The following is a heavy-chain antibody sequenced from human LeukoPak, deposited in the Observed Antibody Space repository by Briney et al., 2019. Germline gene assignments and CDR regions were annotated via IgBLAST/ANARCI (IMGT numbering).Heavy chain of an antibody. D-gene: IGHD6-13*01. J-gene: IGHJ4*02. Sequence: GESLKISCKGSGYSFTNYWIGWVRQMPGKGLEWMGTIYPGDSDTKYSPSFQGQVTISADKSISTAYLQWSSLKASGTAMYYCARRIAAAGSIGTRYFDYWGQGTLVTVSS. CDR2: IYPGDSDT. V-gene: IGHV5-51*01. CDR1: GYSFTNYW. CDR3: ARRIAAAGSIGTRYFDY.